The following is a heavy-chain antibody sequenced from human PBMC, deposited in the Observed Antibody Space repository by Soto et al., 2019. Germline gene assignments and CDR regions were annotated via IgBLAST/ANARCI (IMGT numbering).Heavy chain of an antibody. CDR1: GFTFSSYG. V-gene: IGHV3-33*01. Sequence: GGSLRLSCAASGFTFSSYGMHWVRQAPGKGLEWVAVIWYDGSNKYYADSVKGRFTISRDNSKNTLYLQMNSLRAEDTAVYYCAREQLTVAGPSILDYWGQGTLVTVSS. CDR3: AREQLTVAGPSILDY. D-gene: IGHD6-19*01. J-gene: IGHJ4*02. CDR2: IWYDGSNK.